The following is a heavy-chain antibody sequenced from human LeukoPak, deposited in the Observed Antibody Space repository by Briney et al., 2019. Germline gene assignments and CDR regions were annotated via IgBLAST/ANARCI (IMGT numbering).Heavy chain of an antibody. D-gene: IGHD3-3*01. CDR2: ISGSGGST. CDR3: AFGFLEWLSFDY. J-gene: IGHJ4*02. CDR1: GFTFSSYA. Sequence: SGGSLRLSCAASGFTFSSYAMSWVRQAPGKGLEWVSAISGSGGSTYYADSVKGRFTISRDNSKNTLYLQMNSLRAEDTAVYYCAFGFLEWLSFDYWGQGTLVTVSS. V-gene: IGHV3-23*01.